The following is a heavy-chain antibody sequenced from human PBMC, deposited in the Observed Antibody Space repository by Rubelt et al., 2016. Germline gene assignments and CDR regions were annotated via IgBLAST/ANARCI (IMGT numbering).Heavy chain of an antibody. CDR2: IYYSGST. V-gene: IGHV4-59*01. J-gene: IGHJ5*02. CDR1: GGSISSYY. D-gene: IGHD2-2*01. Sequence: QVQLQESGPGLVKPSETLSLTCTVSGGSISSYYWSWIRQPPGKGLEWIGYIYYSGSTNYNPSLKRRVTISVDASKIQFCLKVSSVTAADTAVYYGARGPDCSSTSCSLGWDWFDPWGQGTLVTVSS. CDR3: ARGPDCSSTSCSLGWDWFDP.